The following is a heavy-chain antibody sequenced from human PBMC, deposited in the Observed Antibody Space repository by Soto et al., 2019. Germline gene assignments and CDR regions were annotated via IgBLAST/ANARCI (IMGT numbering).Heavy chain of an antibody. D-gene: IGHD3-22*01. Sequence: SVKVSGKASGGTFSSYAISWVRQAPGQGLEWMGGIIPIFGTANYAQKFQGRVTITADESTSTAYMELSSLRSEDTAVDYCARAPSVVVVTTFDYWGQGTLVTVSS. J-gene: IGHJ4*02. CDR2: IIPIFGTA. CDR1: GGTFSSYA. CDR3: ARAPSVVVVTTFDY. V-gene: IGHV1-69*13.